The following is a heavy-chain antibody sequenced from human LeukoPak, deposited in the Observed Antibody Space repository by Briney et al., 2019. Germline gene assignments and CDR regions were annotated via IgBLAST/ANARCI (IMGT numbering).Heavy chain of an antibody. J-gene: IGHJ6*02. V-gene: IGHV3-48*03. CDR3: ARNDDMDV. CDR1: GFSFSSFA. CDR2: TDNSGSTI. Sequence: GGSLRLSCAASGFSFSSFAMNWVRQAPGKGLECISYTDNSGSTIYYAASVGGRFAMTRDNAKNSLYLQMDSLRAEDTAIYYCARNDDMDVWGQGTTVTVSS.